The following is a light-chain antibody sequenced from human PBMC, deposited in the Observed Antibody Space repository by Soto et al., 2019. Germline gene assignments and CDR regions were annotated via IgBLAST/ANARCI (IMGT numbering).Light chain of an antibody. Sequence: QSVLTQPPSVSGAPGQRVTISCTASSSNIGAGYDVHWYQQLPGTVPKLLIYGNSNRPSGVPDRFSGSKSGTSASLAITGLQAEDEADYYCQSYDISLSGWVFGGGTKLTVL. J-gene: IGLJ3*02. CDR3: QSYDISLSGWV. CDR2: GNS. V-gene: IGLV1-40*01. CDR1: SSNIGAGYD.